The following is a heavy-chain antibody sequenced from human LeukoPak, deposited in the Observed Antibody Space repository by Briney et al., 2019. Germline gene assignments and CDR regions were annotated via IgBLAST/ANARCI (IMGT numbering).Heavy chain of an antibody. CDR3: ARDPNGDYIGAFDM. CDR2: ISGSGT. V-gene: IGHV3-23*01. J-gene: IGHJ3*02. D-gene: IGHD4-17*01. CDR1: GFTFRSYA. Sequence: QAGGSLRLSCATSGFTFRSYAMIWVRQAPERGLQWVSGISGSGTYYADFAKGRFTISRNNSKNTLYLQMNSLRAEDTATYYCARDPNGDYIGAFDMWGQGTMVTVS.